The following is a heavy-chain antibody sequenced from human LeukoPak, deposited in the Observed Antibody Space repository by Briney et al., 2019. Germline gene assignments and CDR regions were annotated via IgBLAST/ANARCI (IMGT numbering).Heavy chain of an antibody. CDR1: GFTFSSYA. D-gene: IGHD3-10*01. V-gene: IGHV3-23*01. CDR3: AKDRKVYGSGSYYSPLDY. CDR2: ISGGGGST. Sequence: GGSLRLSCAASGFTFSSYAMSWVRQAPGKWLGWVSAISGGGGSTYYADCVKGRFTISRDNSKNTLYLQMNSLRAEDTAVYYCAKDRKVYGSGSYYSPLDYWGQGTLVTVSS. J-gene: IGHJ4*02.